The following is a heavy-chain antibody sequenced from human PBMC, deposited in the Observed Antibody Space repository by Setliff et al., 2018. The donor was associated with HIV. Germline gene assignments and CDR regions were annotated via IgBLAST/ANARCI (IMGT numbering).Heavy chain of an antibody. CDR3: AREDSSYHYFDY. V-gene: IGHV4-59*11. D-gene: IGHD6-6*01. J-gene: IGHJ4*02. Sequence: PSETLSLTCTVSGDSISSHYWSWMRQPPGKGLEWIGSISYYASTNYNPSLTSRVTVTRDTSKNQFSLQLHSVTAADTAVYYCAREDSSYHYFDYWGQGMLVTVSS. CDR2: ISYYAST. CDR1: GDSISSHY.